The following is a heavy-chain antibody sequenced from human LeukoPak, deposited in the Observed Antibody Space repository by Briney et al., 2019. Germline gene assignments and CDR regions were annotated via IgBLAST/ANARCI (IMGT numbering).Heavy chain of an antibody. Sequence: GGSLRLSCAASGFTFSDYSMNWVRQAPGKGLEWISCIGIDSGNTNYADSVKGRFTISGDKAKNSLYLQMNSLRVEDTAVYYCARDYKYAFDNWGQGTLVTVSS. CDR1: GFTFSDYS. J-gene: IGHJ4*02. V-gene: IGHV3-48*01. D-gene: IGHD5-24*01. CDR2: IGIDSGNT. CDR3: ARDYKYAFDN.